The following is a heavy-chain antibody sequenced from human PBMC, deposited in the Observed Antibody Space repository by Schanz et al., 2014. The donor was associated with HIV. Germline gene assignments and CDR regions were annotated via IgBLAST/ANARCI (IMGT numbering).Heavy chain of an antibody. D-gene: IGHD3-16*01. V-gene: IGHV3-23*01. Sequence: VQLLESGGGLVQPGGSLRLSCAASGFTFSSYAMSWVRQAAGKGLEWASVISGSGGSTYYADSVKGRFTISRDNSKNTLYLQMNSLRGEDTAVYYCARVANWDYYGMDVWGRGTTVTVSS. CDR3: ARVANWDYYGMDV. CDR2: ISGSGGST. CDR1: GFTFSSYA. J-gene: IGHJ6*02.